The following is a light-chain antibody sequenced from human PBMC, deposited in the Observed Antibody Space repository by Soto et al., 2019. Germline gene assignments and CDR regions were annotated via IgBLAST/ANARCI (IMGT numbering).Light chain of an antibody. V-gene: IGKV2-28*01. CDR1: QSLLHSNGYNY. Sequence: DIVMTQSPLSLPVTPGEPASISCRSSQSLLHSNGYNYLDWYLQKPGQSPPPLIYLGSNRASGVPDSSRGRGSGSDFTLKISGVEAEDVGVYYCMQDLQTPYTFGQGTKLEIK. CDR3: MQDLQTPYT. J-gene: IGKJ2*01. CDR2: LGS.